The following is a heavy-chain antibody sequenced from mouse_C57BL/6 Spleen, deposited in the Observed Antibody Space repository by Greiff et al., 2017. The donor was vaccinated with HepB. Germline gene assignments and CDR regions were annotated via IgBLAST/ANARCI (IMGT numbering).Heavy chain of an antibody. V-gene: IGHV5-17*01. Sequence: EVKLVESGGGLVKPGGSLKLSCAASGFTFSDYGMHWVRQAPEKGLEWVAYISSGSSTIYYADTVKGRFTIYRDNAKNTLFLQMTSLRSEDTAMYYCARQSYPAFDYWGQGTTLTVSS. CDR2: ISSGSSTI. CDR3: ARQSYPAFDY. D-gene: IGHD2-12*01. J-gene: IGHJ2*01. CDR1: GFTFSDYG.